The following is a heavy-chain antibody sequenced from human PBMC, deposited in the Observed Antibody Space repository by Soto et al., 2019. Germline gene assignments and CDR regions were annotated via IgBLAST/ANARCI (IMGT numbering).Heavy chain of an antibody. CDR3: ARAGVSSGWYGWFDP. D-gene: IGHD6-19*01. CDR2: IYYSGST. Sequence: PSETLSLTCTVSGGSISSYYWSWIRQPPGKGLEWIGYIYYSGSTNYNPSLKSRVTISVDTSKNQFSLKLSSVTAADTAVYYCARAGVSSGWYGWFDPWGQGTLVTVSS. V-gene: IGHV4-59*01. J-gene: IGHJ5*02. CDR1: GGSISSYY.